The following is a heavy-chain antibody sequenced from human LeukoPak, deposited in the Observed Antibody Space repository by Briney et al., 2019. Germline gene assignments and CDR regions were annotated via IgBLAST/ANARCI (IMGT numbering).Heavy chain of an antibody. D-gene: IGHD4-17*01. CDR3: ARDLSASGDYVFY. Sequence: GGSLRLSCAASGFTFSSYAMHWVRQAPGKGLEWVAVISYDGSNKYYADSVKGRFTISRDNSKNTLYLQMNSLRAEDTAVYHCARDLSASGDYVFYWGQGTLVTVSS. CDR1: GFTFSSYA. J-gene: IGHJ4*02. V-gene: IGHV3-30-3*01. CDR2: ISYDGSNK.